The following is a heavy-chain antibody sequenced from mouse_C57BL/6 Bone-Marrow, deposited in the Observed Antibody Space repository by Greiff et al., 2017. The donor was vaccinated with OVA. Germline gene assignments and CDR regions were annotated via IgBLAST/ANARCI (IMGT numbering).Heavy chain of an antibody. J-gene: IGHJ2*01. V-gene: IGHV1-59*01. Sequence: VQLQQPGAELVRPGTSVKLSCKASGYTFTSYWMHWVKQRPGQGLEWIGVIDPSDSYTNYNQKFKGKATLTVDTSSSTAYMQLSSLTSEDSAVYYCAREGGYWGKGTTLTVSS. CDR2: IDPSDSYT. CDR3: AREGGY. CDR1: GYTFTSYW.